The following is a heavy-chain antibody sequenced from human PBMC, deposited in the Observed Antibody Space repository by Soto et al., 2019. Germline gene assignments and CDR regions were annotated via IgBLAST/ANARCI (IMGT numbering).Heavy chain of an antibody. CDR1: DSSISSGRYS. V-gene: IGHV4-30-2*01. J-gene: IGHJ4*02. Sequence: PSETLSLTCAVSDSSISSGRYSWSWIRQPPGKGLEWIGYIYHSGSTYYNPSLKSRVTISVDRSKNQFSLKLSSVTAADTAVYYCARGQVVAAQHWGQGTLVTVSS. CDR2: IYHSGST. D-gene: IGHD2-15*01. CDR3: ARGQVVAAQH.